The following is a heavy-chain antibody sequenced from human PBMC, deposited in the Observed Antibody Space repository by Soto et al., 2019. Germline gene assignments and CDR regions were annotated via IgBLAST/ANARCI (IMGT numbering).Heavy chain of an antibody. D-gene: IGHD6-6*01. CDR3: ARDRAGLAARPHPNVLDV. CDR1: GFTFSDYY. Sequence: GGSLRLSCAASGFTFSDYYMSWIRQAPGKGLEWVSYISSSSSYTNYADSVKGRFTISRDNAKNSLYLQMNSLRAEDTAVYYCARDRAGLAARPHPNVLDVWGQGTTVTVSS. J-gene: IGHJ6*02. V-gene: IGHV3-11*06. CDR2: ISSSSSYT.